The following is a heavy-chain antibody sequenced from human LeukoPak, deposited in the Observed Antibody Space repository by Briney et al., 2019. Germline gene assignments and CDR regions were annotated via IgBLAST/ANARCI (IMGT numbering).Heavy chain of an antibody. V-gene: IGHV3-23*01. J-gene: IGHJ5*02. CDR2: ISGSGGST. CDR1: GFTFDDYI. CDR3: ARDYGGNSPFLVNWFDP. Sequence: HPGGSLRLSCAASGFTFDDYIMHWVRQVPGKGLEWVSLISGSGGSTYYADSVKGRFTISRDNSKNTLYLQMNSLRAEDTALYYCARDYGGNSPFLVNWFDPWGQGTLVTVSS. D-gene: IGHD4-23*01.